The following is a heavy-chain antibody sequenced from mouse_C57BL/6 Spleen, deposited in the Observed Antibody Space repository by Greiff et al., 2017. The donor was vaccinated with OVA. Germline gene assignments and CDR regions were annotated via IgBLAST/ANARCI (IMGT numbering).Heavy chain of an antibody. CDR3: AVYYDYDGGAAMDY. D-gene: IGHD2-4*01. V-gene: IGHV1-39*01. Sequence: VHVKQSGPELVKPGASVKISCKASGYSFTDYNMNWVKQSNGKSLEWIGVINPNYGTTSYNQKFKGKATLTVDQSSSTAYMQLNSLTSEDSAVYYCAVYYDYDGGAAMDYWGQGTSVTVSS. J-gene: IGHJ4*01. CDR2: INPNYGTT. CDR1: GYSFTDYN.